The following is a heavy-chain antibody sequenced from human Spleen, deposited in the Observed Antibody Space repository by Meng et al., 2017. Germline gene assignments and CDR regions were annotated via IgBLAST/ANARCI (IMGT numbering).Heavy chain of an antibody. Sequence: SETLSLTCEVYGGTFSGYSWSWIRQPPGKGLEWIGEINHSGGTNYNPSLKSRVTISVDTSKNQFSLKLSSVTAADTAVYYCARVTVGYYFDYWGQGTLGTVSS. J-gene: IGHJ4*02. CDR1: GGTFSGYS. D-gene: IGHD1-20*01. CDR3: ARVTVGYYFDY. CDR2: INHSGGT. V-gene: IGHV4-34*01.